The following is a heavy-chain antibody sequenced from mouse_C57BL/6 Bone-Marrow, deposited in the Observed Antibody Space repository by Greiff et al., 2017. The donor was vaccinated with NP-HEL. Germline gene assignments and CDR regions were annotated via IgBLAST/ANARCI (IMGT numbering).Heavy chain of an antibody. CDR2: IDPSDSYT. V-gene: IGHV1-50*01. Sequence: VQLQQPGAELVKPGASVKLSCKASGYTFTSYWMQWVKQRPGQGLEWIGEIDPSDSYTNYNQKFKGKATLTVDTSSSTAYMQLSSLTSEDSAVYYCARLPFAYWCQGTLVTVSA. CDR3: ARLPFAY. D-gene: IGHD5-5*01. CDR1: GYTFTSYW. J-gene: IGHJ3*01.